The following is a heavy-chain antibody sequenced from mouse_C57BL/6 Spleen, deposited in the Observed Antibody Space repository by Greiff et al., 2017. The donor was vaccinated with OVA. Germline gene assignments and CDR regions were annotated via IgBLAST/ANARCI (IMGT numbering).Heavy chain of an antibody. D-gene: IGHD2-4*01. CDR1: GFTFTDYY. V-gene: IGHV7-3*01. J-gene: IGHJ3*01. CDR2: IRNKANGYTT. Sequence: EVKVVESGGGLVQPGGSLSLSCAASGFTFTDYYMSWVRQPPGKALEWLGFIRNKANGYTTEYSASVKGRFTISRDNSQSILYLQMKALRAEDSATYYCERDDYGWFAYWGQGTLVTVSA. CDR3: ERDDYGWFAY.